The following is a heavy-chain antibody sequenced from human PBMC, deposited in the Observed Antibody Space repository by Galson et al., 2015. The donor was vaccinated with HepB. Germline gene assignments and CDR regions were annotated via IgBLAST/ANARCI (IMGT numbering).Heavy chain of an antibody. J-gene: IGHJ3*02. Sequence: CAISGDSVSSNSAAWNWIRQPPSRGLEWLGRTYYRSKWYNDYAVSVKSRITINPDTSKNQFSLQLNSVTPEDTAVYYCARVGGIHYVWGSYRPAGGAFDIWGQGTMVTVSS. CDR3: ARVGGIHYVWGSYRPAGGAFDI. CDR2: TYYRSKWYN. CDR1: GDSVSSNSAA. V-gene: IGHV6-1*01. D-gene: IGHD3-16*02.